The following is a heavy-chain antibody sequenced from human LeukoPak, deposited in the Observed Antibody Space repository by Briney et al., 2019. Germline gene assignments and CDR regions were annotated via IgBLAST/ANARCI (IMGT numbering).Heavy chain of an antibody. CDR2: ILSDESNK. Sequence: PGRSLRLSCAASGFTFKSYDMHWVRQAPGKGLEWVAVILSDESNKHYADSVKGRFTISRDNSKNTVLLQMNSLRPEDTAVYYCSKGYDYVWGAHPQDSWGQGTLVAVSS. J-gene: IGHJ4*02. D-gene: IGHD3-16*01. CDR3: SKGYDYVWGAHPQDS. CDR1: GFTFKSYD. V-gene: IGHV3-30*18.